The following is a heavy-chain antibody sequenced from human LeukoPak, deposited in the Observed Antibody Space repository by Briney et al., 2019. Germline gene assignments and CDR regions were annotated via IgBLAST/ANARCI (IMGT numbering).Heavy chain of an antibody. Sequence: PGGSLRLSCAASGFTFSSYWMHWVRQAPGKGLVWVSRINTDGSSTTYADSVKGRFTISRDNAKNSLYLQMNSLRAEDTALYYCAKDILAAGLFFDYWGQGTLVTVSS. D-gene: IGHD6-13*01. J-gene: IGHJ4*02. V-gene: IGHV3-74*01. CDR2: INTDGSST. CDR1: GFTFSSYW. CDR3: AKDILAAGLFFDY.